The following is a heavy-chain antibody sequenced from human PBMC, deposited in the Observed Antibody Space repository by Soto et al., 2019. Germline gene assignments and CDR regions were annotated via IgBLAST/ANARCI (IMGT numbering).Heavy chain of an antibody. CDR2: MNPNSGNT. V-gene: IGHV1-8*01. Sequence: ASVKVSCKASGYTFTSYDINWVRQATGQGLEWMGWMNPNSGNTGYAQKFQGRVTMTRNTSISTAYMELSSLRSEDTAVYYCAGVGVTYYYYGMDVWGQGTTVTVFS. D-gene: IGHD1-26*01. CDR1: GYTFTSYD. CDR3: AGVGVTYYYYGMDV. J-gene: IGHJ6*02.